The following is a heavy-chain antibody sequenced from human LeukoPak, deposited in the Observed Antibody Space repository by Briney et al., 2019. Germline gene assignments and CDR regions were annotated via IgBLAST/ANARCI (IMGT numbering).Heavy chain of an antibody. CDR3: ARRTSEGFDP. Sequence: PGGSLRLSCAASGFSFSTYWMSWVRQAPWRGLEWVANIKPHGSEKYYVDSVKGRFTISRDNAKNSLYLQMNSLRAEDTAVYYCARRTSEGFDPWGQGTLVTVSS. V-gene: IGHV3-7*01. CDR2: IKPHGSEK. J-gene: IGHJ5*02. CDR1: GFSFSTYW. D-gene: IGHD1-1*01.